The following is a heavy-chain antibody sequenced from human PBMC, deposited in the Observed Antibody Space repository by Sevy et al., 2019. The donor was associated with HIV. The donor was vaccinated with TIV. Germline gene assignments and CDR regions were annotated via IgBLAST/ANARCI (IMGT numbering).Heavy chain of an antibody. J-gene: IGHJ4*02. CDR2: ISSSSSYI. CDR3: ARESCSSTSCYVDY. V-gene: IGHV3-21*01. Sequence: GGSMRLSCAASGFTFSSYSMNWVRQAPGKGLKWVSSISSSSSYIYYADSVKGRFTISRDNAKNSLYLQMNSLRAEDTAVYYCARESCSSTSCYVDYWGQGTLVTVSS. CDR1: GFTFSSYS. D-gene: IGHD2-2*01.